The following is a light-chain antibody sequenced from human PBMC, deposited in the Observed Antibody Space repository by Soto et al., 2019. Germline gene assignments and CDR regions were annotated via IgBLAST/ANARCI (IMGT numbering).Light chain of an antibody. CDR3: QHYENSPIT. Sequence: EIVLTQSPGILSLSPGERATLSCRANESLSSGFLAWYQQRSGQXPRLLIYGASTRATGIPDRFSVVVSETDLIINIRRVEPEDGEMYDGQHYENSPITFGPGTRLEIK. CDR2: GAS. J-gene: IGKJ5*01. CDR1: ESLSSGF. V-gene: IGKV3-20*01.